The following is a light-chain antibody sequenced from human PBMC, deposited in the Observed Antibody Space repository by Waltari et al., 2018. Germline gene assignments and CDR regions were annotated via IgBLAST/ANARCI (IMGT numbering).Light chain of an antibody. J-gene: IGLJ1*01. V-gene: IGLV2-14*03. Sequence: QSALPQPASVSGSPGQSIPIPCPGTSSDVGGYNYVPWYQQHPGKAPKLMIYDVNKRPSGVSNRFSGSKSGNTASLTIYGLQAEDEADYYCNSFTSGGTYVFGTGTKVTVL. CDR3: NSFTSGGTYV. CDR1: SSDVGGYNY. CDR2: DVN.